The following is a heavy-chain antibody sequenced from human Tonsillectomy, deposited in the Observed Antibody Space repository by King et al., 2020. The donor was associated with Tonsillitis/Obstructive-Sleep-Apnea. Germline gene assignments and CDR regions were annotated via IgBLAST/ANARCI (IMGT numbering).Heavy chain of an antibody. CDR2: IIIDGST. J-gene: IGHJ5*02. V-gene: IGHV3-66*01. Sequence: VQLVESGGGLVQPGGSLRLSCAASGFPVSSNYMSWVRQAPGKGLEWVPVIIIDGSTYYADAGKGRSTISRANSKNTLYLQMNSLRAEDTAVYYCARGFGFDPWGQGTLVTVSS. CDR3: ARGFGFDP. CDR1: GFPVSSNY. D-gene: IGHD3-3*01.